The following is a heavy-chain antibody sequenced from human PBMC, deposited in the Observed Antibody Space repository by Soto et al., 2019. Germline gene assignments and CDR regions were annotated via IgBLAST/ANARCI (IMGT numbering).Heavy chain of an antibody. V-gene: IGHV4-31*03. D-gene: IGHD3-16*01. CDR3: ARVAFNMLRGRESYYYGMDV. CDR1: GGSISSGGYY. Sequence: PSETLSLTCTVSGGSISSGGYYWSWIRQHPGKGLEWIGYIYYSGSTYYNPSLKSRVTISVDTSKNQFSLKLSSVTAADTAVYYCARVAFNMLRGRESYYYGMDVWGQGTTVT. CDR2: IYYSGST. J-gene: IGHJ6*02.